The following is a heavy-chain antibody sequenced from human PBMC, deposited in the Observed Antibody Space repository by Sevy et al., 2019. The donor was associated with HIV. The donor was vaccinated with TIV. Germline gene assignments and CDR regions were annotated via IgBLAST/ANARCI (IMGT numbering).Heavy chain of an antibody. D-gene: IGHD1-7*01. J-gene: IGHJ3*02. Sequence: SETLSLTCAVSGYSISSDDYLVWIRQPPGKGLEWIGNIYHSGNTYYNPSLKSRVTMSLDTSMNQFSLRLTSVTAADTAVYYCARTLRGNFETRATAFNIWGQGTMVTVSS. CDR1: GYSISSDDY. V-gene: IGHV4-38-2*01. CDR2: IYHSGNT. CDR3: ARTLRGNFETRATAFNI.